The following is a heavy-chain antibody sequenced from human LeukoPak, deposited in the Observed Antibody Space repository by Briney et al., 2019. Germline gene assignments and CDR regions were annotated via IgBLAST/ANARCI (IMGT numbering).Heavy chain of an antibody. CDR3: ARRDY. V-gene: IGHV4-34*01. CDR2: INHSGST. Sequence: SETLSLTCAVYGGSFSGYYWSWIRQPPGKGLEWIGEINHSGSTNYNPSLKRRVTISVDTSKNQSSLKLSSVTSADTAVYYCARRDYWGQGTLVTVSS. CDR1: GGSFSGYY. J-gene: IGHJ4*02.